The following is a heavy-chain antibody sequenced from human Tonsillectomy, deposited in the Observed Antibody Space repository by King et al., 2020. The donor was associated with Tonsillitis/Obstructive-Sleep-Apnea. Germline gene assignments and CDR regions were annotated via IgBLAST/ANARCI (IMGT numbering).Heavy chain of an antibody. Sequence: QLQESGPGLVKPSETLSLTCTVSGGSISDYYWTWIRQSVGKGLGWIGRISDTGRTHYNHSLNSRVTMSVDTSKKQVSLEVWAVTAADTGVYYCAREKAWALYFNITVCQYFYYCMDLWGQGTTVTVSS. CDR1: GGSISDYY. CDR3: AREKAWALYFNITVCQYFYYCMDL. V-gene: IGHV4-4*07. J-gene: IGHJ6*02. D-gene: IGHD2/OR15-2a*01. CDR2: ISDTGRT.